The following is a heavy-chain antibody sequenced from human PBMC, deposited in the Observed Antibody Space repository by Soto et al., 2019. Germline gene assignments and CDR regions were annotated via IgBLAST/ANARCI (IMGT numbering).Heavy chain of an antibody. D-gene: IGHD2-2*01. CDR2: IYYSGST. J-gene: IGHJ5*02. CDR3: ARELRYCSSTSCYNWFDP. V-gene: IGHV4-59*01. Sequence: SETLSLTCTVSGGSISSYYWSWIRQPPGKGLEWIGYIYYSGSTNYNPSLKSRVTISVDTSKNQFSLKLSSVTAADTAVYYCARELRYCSSTSCYNWFDPWGQGTLVTVSS. CDR1: GGSISSYY.